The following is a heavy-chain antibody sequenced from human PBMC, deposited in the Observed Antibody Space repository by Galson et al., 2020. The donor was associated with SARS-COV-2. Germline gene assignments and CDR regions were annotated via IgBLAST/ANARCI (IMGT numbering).Heavy chain of an antibody. Sequence: QLGESLKLSCAASGFTFTNYAIHWVRHAPGKGLEWVAVISHDGRIEVYADSVKGRFTISRDNSENMLFLQMDSLRADDTAVYYCARDVSGGASDIWGQGTMVTVSS. CDR1: GFTFTNYA. CDR3: ARDVSGGASDI. D-gene: IGHD1-26*01. J-gene: IGHJ3*02. V-gene: IGHV3-30*04. CDR2: ISHDGRIE.